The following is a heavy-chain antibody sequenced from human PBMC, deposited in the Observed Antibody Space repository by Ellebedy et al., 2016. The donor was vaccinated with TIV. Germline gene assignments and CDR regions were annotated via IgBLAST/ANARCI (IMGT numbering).Heavy chain of an antibody. D-gene: IGHD5-12*01. CDR3: ARDPYQMATIRGYFDY. CDR1: GYTFTSYA. CDR2: INAGNGNT. Sequence: ASVKVSCKASGYTFTSYAMHWVRQAPGQRLEWMGWINAGNGNTKYSQKFQGRVTITRDTSASTAYMELSSLRSEDTVVYYCARDPYQMATIRGYFDYWGQGTLVTVSS. J-gene: IGHJ4*02. V-gene: IGHV1-3*01.